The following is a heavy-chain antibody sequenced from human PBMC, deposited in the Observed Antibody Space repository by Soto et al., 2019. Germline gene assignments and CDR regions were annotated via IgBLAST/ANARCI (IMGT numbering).Heavy chain of an antibody. CDR3: ARGGGVVV. Sequence: QVQLQESGPGLVKPSETLSFTCTVSGGSVSSGSYYWSWIRQPPGKGLEWIGYIYYRGRTNYNPTLKSRGTISVDTSKNQFSRKLSSVTAADTAMYYCARGGGVVVWGQGTTVTVSS. D-gene: IGHD3-16*01. V-gene: IGHV4-61*01. CDR2: IYYRGRT. J-gene: IGHJ6*02. CDR1: GGSVSSGSYY.